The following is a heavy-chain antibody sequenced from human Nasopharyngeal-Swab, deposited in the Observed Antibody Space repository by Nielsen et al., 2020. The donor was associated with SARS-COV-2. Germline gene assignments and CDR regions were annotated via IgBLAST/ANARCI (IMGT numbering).Heavy chain of an antibody. CDR1: GFTFSSYW. D-gene: IGHD6-19*01. V-gene: IGHV3-30*03. CDR2: ISYDGSNK. CDR3: ARDGVRPGYSSGWKYYYYGMDV. J-gene: IGHJ6*02. Sequence: GESLKISCAASGFTFSSYWMHWVRQAPGKGLEWVAVISYDGSNKNYADSVKGRFTISRDNSKNTLYLQMNSLRAEDTAVYYCARDGVRPGYSSGWKYYYYGMDVWGQGTTVTVSS.